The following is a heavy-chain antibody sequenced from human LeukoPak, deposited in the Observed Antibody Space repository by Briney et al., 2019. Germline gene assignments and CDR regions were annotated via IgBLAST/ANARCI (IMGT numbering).Heavy chain of an antibody. CDR1: GGSISSYY. D-gene: IGHD1-14*01. CDR2: IYYSGST. CDR3: ARDSGNLRDDAFDI. V-gene: IGHV4-59*01. J-gene: IGHJ3*02. Sequence: PSETLSLTCTVSGGSISSYYWSWIRQPPGKGLEWSGYIYYSGSTNYNPSLKSRVTISVDTSKNQFSLKLSSVTAADTAVYYCARDSGNLRDDAFDIWGQGTMVTVSS.